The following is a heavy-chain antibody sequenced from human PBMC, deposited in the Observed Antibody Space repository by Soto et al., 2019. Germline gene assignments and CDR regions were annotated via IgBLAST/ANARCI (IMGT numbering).Heavy chain of an antibody. D-gene: IGHD6-13*01. V-gene: IGHV3-15*01. CDR3: TTVRRSSSHYFDY. J-gene: IGHJ4*02. Sequence: GGSLRLSCAASGFTFSNAWMSWVRQAPGKGLEWVGRIKSKTDGGTTDYAAPVKGRFTISRDDSKNTLYLQMNSLKTEDTAVYYCTTVRRSSSHYFDYWGQGTLVTVSS. CDR1: GFTFSNAW. CDR2: IKSKTDGGTT.